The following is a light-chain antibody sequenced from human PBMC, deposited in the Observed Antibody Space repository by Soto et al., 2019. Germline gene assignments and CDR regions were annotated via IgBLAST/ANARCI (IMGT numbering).Light chain of an antibody. CDR3: AAWDDSLNGYV. Sequence: QSVLTQPPAASGAPGQGVAFSCSGSSSNIGGNTVNWYQQLPGTAPKLLIYTNNQRPSGVPDRISGSKSGTSASLAISGLQSDYEADYYCAAWDDSLNGYVFGTGTKLTVL. CDR1: SSNIGGNT. CDR2: TNN. V-gene: IGLV1-44*01. J-gene: IGLJ1*01.